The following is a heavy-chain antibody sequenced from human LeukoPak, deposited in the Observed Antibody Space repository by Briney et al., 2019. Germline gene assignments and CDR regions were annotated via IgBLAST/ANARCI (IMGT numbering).Heavy chain of an antibody. J-gene: IGHJ3*02. CDR1: GGSISSYY. D-gene: IGHD2-15*01. CDR3: ARPIVVVAATGAFDI. Sequence: SETLSLTCTVSGGSISSYYWSWIRQPPGKGLEWIGEINHSGSTNYNPSLKSRVTISVDTSKNQFSLKLSSVTAADTAVYYCARPIVVVAATGAFDIWGQGTMVTVSS. CDR2: INHSGST. V-gene: IGHV4-34*01.